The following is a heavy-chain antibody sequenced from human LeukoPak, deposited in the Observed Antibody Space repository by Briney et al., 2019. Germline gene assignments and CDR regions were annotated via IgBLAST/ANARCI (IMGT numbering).Heavy chain of an antibody. V-gene: IGHV3-15*07. D-gene: IGHD1-26*01. CDR3: TTDGVGATIDYFDY. CDR1: GFTFASYA. CDR2: IKSKTDGGTT. Sequence: GGSLRLSCAASGFTFASYAMNWVRQAPGKGLEWVGRIKSKTDGGTTDYAAPVKGRFTISRDDSKNTLYLQMNSLKTEDTAVYYCTTDGVGATIDYFDYWGQGTLVTVSS. J-gene: IGHJ4*02.